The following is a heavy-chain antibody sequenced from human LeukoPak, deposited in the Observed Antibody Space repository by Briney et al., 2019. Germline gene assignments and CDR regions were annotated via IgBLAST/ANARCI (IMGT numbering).Heavy chain of an antibody. J-gene: IGHJ4*02. CDR3: AKDFRTATGPQGFDY. Sequence: PGGSLRLSCAASGFTFSSYGMHWVRQAPGKGLEWVAFIRYDGSNQYYVDSVKGRFTISRDNSKNTLYLQMNSLRAEDTAVYYCAKDFRTATGPQGFDYWGQGTLVTVSS. CDR1: GFTFSSYG. CDR2: IRYDGSNQ. V-gene: IGHV3-30*02. D-gene: IGHD1-1*01.